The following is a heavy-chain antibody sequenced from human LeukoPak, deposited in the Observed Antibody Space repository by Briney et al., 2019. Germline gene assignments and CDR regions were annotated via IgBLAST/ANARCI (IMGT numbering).Heavy chain of an antibody. CDR1: GFTFSSYV. Sequence: GGSLRLSCAASGFTFSSYVMHWVRQAPGKGLEWVAFIRYDGSNKYYADSVKGRFTISRDNAKNSLYLQMNSLRAEDTAVYYCARVYYYDSSGYKGGAYDAFDIWGQGTMVTVSS. V-gene: IGHV3-30*02. D-gene: IGHD3-22*01. CDR3: ARVYYYDSSGYKGGAYDAFDI. CDR2: IRYDGSNK. J-gene: IGHJ3*02.